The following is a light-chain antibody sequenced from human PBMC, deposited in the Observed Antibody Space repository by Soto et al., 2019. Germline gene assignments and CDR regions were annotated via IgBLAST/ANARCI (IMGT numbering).Light chain of an antibody. Sequence: SYELTQPPSVSVSPGQTASITGSGDKLGDKYACWYQQKPGQSPVLVIYQDTKRPSGIPERFFGSNSGNTATLTISGTQAMDEADYYCQAWDSSTVVFGGGTQLTVL. J-gene: IGLJ2*01. CDR3: QAWDSSTVV. V-gene: IGLV3-1*01. CDR2: QDT. CDR1: KLGDKY.